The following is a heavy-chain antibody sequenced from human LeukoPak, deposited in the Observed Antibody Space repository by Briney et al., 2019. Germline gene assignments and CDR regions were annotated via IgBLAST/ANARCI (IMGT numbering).Heavy chain of an antibody. D-gene: IGHD6-13*01. CDR1: GITLSNYG. J-gene: IGHJ6*02. Sequence: GGSLRLSCAVSGITLSNYGMSWVRQAPGKGLEWVSAISGSGGSTYYADSVKGRFTISRDNSKNTLYLQMNSLRAEDTAVYYCAKCAIAAAGTYYGMDVWGQGTTVTVSS. CDR3: AKCAIAAAGTYYGMDV. V-gene: IGHV3-23*01. CDR2: ISGSGGST.